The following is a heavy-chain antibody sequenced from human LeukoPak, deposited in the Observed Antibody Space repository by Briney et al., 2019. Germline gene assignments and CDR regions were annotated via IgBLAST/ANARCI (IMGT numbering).Heavy chain of an antibody. CDR2: IRYDGSNK. CDR1: GFTFSSYG. V-gene: IGHV3-30*02. D-gene: IGHD3-10*01. Sequence: PGGSLRLSCAASGFTFSSYGMHWVRQAPGKGLEWVAFIRYDGSNKYYADSVKGRFTISRDNSKNTLYLQMNSLRAEDTAVYYCAKDLGIAAYYYGSGSWVFDYWGQGTLVTVSS. CDR3: AKDLGIAAYYYGSGSWVFDY. J-gene: IGHJ4*02.